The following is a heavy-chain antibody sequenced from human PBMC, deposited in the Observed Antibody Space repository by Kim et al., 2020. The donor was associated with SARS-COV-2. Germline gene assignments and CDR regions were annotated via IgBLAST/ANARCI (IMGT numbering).Heavy chain of an antibody. J-gene: IGHJ4*02. D-gene: IGHD6-19*01. V-gene: IGHV4-59*01. CDR1: GGSISSYY. CDR3: ARAGSGWYWGLDY. Sequence: SETLSLTCTVSGGSISSYYWSWIRQPPGKGLEWIGYIYYSGSTNYNPSLKSRVTISVDTSKNQFSLKLSSVTAADTAVYYCARAGSGWYWGLDYWGQGTLVTVSS. CDR2: IYYSGST.